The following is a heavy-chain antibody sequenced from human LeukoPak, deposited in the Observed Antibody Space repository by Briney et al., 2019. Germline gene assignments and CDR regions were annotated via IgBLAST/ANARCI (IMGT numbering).Heavy chain of an antibody. D-gene: IGHD3-3*01. CDR1: GFTVSSNY. CDR3: AKDSTRITIFGVVISPFDY. J-gene: IGHJ4*02. CDR2: IYSGGST. Sequence: GGSLRLSCAASGFTVSSNYMSWVRQAPGKGLEWVSVIYSGGSTYYADSVKGRFTISRDNSKNTLYLQMNSLRAEDTAVYYCAKDSTRITIFGVVISPFDYWGQGTLVTVSS. V-gene: IGHV3-66*01.